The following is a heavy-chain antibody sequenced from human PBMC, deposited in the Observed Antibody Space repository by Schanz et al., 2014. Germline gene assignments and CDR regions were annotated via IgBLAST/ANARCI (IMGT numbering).Heavy chain of an antibody. CDR3: ARGPLGTSP. CDR2: IIPSLGLA. V-gene: IGHV1-69*04. Sequence: VQLEQSGAEVKKPGSSVKVSCKASGGTFSSFGINWVRQAPGQGLEWMGRIIPSLGLAKYEQKFQDKVTITADRSTSTAYMELSSLKSEDTAVYYCARGPLGTSPWGQGTLVTVSS. D-gene: IGHD5-12*01. J-gene: IGHJ5*02. CDR1: GGTFSSFG.